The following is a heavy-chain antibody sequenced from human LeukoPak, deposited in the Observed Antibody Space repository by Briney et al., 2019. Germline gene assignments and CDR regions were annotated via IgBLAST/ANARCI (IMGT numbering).Heavy chain of an antibody. J-gene: IGHJ4*02. D-gene: IGHD4-17*01. Sequence: GGSLRLSCAAPGFTFDDYAMHWVRQAPGKGLEWVSGISWNSGSIGYADSVKGRFTISRDNAKNSLYLQMNSLRAEDTALYYCAKSTVTAPPFFDYWGQGTLVTVSS. CDR3: AKSTVTAPPFFDY. CDR1: GFTFDDYA. V-gene: IGHV3-9*01. CDR2: ISWNSGSI.